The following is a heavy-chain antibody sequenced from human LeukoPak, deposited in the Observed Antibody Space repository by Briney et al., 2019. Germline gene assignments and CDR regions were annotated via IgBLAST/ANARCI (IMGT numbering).Heavy chain of an antibody. CDR1: GYTFTGYY. J-gene: IGHJ6*02. Sequence: ASVKVSCKASGYTFTGYYMHWVRQAPGQGLEWMGWMNPNSGGTNYAQKFQGRVTMTRDTSISTAYMELSRLRSDDTAVYYCARSTCSGGSCYSHYGKDVWGQGTTVTVSS. D-gene: IGHD2-15*01. CDR3: ARSTCSGGSCYSHYGKDV. V-gene: IGHV1-2*02. CDR2: MNPNSGGT.